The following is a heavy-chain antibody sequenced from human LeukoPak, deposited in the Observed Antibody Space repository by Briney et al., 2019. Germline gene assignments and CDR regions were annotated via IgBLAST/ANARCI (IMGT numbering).Heavy chain of an antibody. Sequence: GGSLRLSCAASGFTFSYFWMSWVRQAPGKGLEWVANINPDGSEKNYVDSVKGRFTISRDSAKNSLYLQMNSLRAEDTAVYYCARLDITMIVVVSPNYYYYMDVWGKGTTVTVSS. D-gene: IGHD3-22*01. CDR1: GFTFSYFW. V-gene: IGHV3-7*01. J-gene: IGHJ6*03. CDR2: INPDGSEK. CDR3: ARLDITMIVVVSPNYYYYMDV.